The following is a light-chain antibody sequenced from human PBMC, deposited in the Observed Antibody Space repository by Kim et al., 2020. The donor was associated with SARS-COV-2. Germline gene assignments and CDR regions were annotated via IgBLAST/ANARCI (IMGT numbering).Light chain of an antibody. CDR2: GKN. J-gene: IGLJ2*01. V-gene: IGLV3-19*01. CDR1: SLRSYY. Sequence: VALGQTVRITCQGDSLRSYYTTWVQQKPGQAPIVVVYGKNNRPSGITARFSGSSAGNTASLTITGTQAGDEADYYCNSRDNNDNVLFGGGTRLTVL. CDR3: NSRDNNDNVL.